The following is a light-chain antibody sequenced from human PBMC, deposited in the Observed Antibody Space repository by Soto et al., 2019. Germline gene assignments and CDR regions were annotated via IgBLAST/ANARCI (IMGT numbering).Light chain of an antibody. CDR1: QSIANY. CDR3: QQRTKWIT. Sequence: ENVLTQSPGTLSLSPGERAALSRGASQSIANYLAWYQQKPGQAPRLLIYGASNRATGIPARFSGSGSGTDFTLTISNLEPEDFAVYYCQQRTKWITFGQGTRLEI. CDR2: GAS. V-gene: IGKV3-11*01. J-gene: IGKJ5*01.